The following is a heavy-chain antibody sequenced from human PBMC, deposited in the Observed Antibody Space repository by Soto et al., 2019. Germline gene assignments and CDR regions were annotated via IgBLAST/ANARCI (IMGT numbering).Heavy chain of an antibody. CDR3: ARALLGYCXXGSCPPHDY. J-gene: IGHJ4*02. V-gene: IGHV3-30-3*01. D-gene: IGHD2-15*01. CDR1: GFTFSSYA. Sequence: QVQLVESGGGVVQPGRSLRLSCAASGFTFSSYAMHWVRQAPGKGLEWVAVISYDGSNKYYADSVKGRFTISRDNSKNTLYLQMNSLRAEDTAVYYCARALLGYCXXGSCPPHDYWGQGTLVTVSS. CDR2: ISYDGSNK.